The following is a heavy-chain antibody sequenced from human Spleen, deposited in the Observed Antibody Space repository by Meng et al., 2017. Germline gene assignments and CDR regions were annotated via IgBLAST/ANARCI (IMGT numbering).Heavy chain of an antibody. J-gene: IGHJ4*02. V-gene: IGHV3-30*01. CDR1: GFTFSSYA. CDR2: ISYDGSNK. D-gene: IGHD3-3*01. CDR3: AREASGDVLRFLEWLLFSPYFDY. Sequence: LSLTCAASGFTFSSYAMHWVRQAPGKGLEWVAVISYDGSNKYYADSVKGRFTISRDNSKNTLYLQMNSLRAEDTAVYYCAREASGDVLRFLEWLLFSPYFDYWGQGTLVTVSS.